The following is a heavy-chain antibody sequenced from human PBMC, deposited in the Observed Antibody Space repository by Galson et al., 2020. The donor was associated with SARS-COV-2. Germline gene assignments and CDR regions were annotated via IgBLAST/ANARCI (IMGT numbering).Heavy chain of an antibody. CDR1: GGSISSYY. CDR3: ARDPLSRGRPGDYEVYYYYIMDV. J-gene: IGHJ6*02. V-gene: IGHV4-4*07. CDR2: IYTSGST. Sequence: SETLSLTCTVSGGSISSYYWSWIRQPAEKGLEWIGRIYTSGSTNYNPSLKSRVTMSVDTFKNQFSLKPSSVTAADTAVYYCARDPLSRGRPGDYEVYYYYIMDVWGQGTTVTVSS. D-gene: IGHD4-17*01.